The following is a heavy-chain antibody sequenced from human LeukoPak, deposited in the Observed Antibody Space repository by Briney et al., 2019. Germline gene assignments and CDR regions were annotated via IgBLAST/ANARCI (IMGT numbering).Heavy chain of an antibody. V-gene: IGHV3-30*04. CDR2: ISYDGSHK. CDR3: ARETYSQYYFDY. D-gene: IGHD3-3*02. Sequence: GGSLGLSCAASGFTFSRYAMHWVRQAPGKGLEWVAVISYDGSHKYYADSVKGRFTISRDNSKNTLYLQMNSLRAEDTTVYYCARETYSQYYFDYWGQGTLVTVSS. J-gene: IGHJ4*02. CDR1: GFTFSRYA.